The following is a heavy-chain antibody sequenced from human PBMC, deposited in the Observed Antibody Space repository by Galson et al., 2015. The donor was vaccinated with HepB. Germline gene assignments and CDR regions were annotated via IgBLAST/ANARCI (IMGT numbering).Heavy chain of an antibody. V-gene: IGHV3-23*01. CDR3: AKRFADSSVPFDC. D-gene: IGHD3-10*01. J-gene: IGHJ4*02. Sequence: SLRLSCAASGFTFSRYTMAWVRQAPGKGLEWVSAISGSGDRTHYADSVKGRFTISRDNSKNTLYLQMNTLRAEDTAVFYCAKRFADSSVPFDCWGRGALVTVSS. CDR1: GFTFSRYT. CDR2: ISGSGDRT.